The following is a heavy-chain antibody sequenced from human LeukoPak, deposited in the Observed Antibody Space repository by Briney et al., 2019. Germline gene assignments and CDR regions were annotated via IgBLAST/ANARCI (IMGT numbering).Heavy chain of an antibody. CDR3: ARVPSMVRRTFYFDY. CDR1: GYILTGYY. J-gene: IGHJ4*02. CDR2: INPNSGDT. Sequence: ASVKVSCKASGYILTGYYIYWVRQAPGQGLEWMGWINPNSGDTNYAQKFQGRVTMTRDTSISTVYMELSSLRSDDTAVYYCARVPSMVRRTFYFDYWGQGTLVTVSS. D-gene: IGHD3-10*01. V-gene: IGHV1-2*02.